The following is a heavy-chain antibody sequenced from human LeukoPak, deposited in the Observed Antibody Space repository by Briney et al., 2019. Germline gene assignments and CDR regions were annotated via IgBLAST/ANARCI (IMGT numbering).Heavy chain of an antibody. D-gene: IGHD6-19*01. CDR1: GFTVSSNY. Sequence: GGSLRLSCAASGFTVSSNYMSWVRQAPGKGLEWVSVLYSGGSTYYADSVKGRFTISRDNSKNTLYLQMNSLRAEDTAVYYCARDKGWALGMDVWGQGTTVTVSS. J-gene: IGHJ6*02. CDR3: ARDKGWALGMDV. CDR2: LYSGGST. V-gene: IGHV3-66*02.